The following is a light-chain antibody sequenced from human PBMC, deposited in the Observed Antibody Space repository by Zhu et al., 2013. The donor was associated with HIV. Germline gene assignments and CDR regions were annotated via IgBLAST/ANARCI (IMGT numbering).Light chain of an antibody. J-gene: IGKJ3*01. V-gene: IGKV1-9*01. CDR1: QDIGKY. Sequence: IHLTQSPSSLSASVGDRVTITCRASQDIGKYLAWYQQRPGKAPNLLVYAASTTQSGVPSRFGGRGSGTEFTLTIDSLQPEDFATYYCQHVNNNAAFGPGTNLDV. CDR3: QHVNNNAA. CDR2: AAS.